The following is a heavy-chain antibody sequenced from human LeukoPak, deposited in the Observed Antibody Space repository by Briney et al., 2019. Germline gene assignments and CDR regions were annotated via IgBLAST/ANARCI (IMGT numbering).Heavy chain of an antibody. J-gene: IGHJ3*02. V-gene: IGHV3-23*01. CDR2: ISGSGGST. CDR3: AKVEYCSSTSCPWAFDI. CDR1: GFTFSSYA. D-gene: IGHD2-2*01. Sequence: GGSLRLSCAASGFTFSSYAMSWVRQAPGKGLEWVSAISGSGGSTYYADSVKGRFTISRDNSKNTLYLQMNSLRAEDTAVYYCAKVEYCSSTSCPWAFDIWGQGTMVTVSS.